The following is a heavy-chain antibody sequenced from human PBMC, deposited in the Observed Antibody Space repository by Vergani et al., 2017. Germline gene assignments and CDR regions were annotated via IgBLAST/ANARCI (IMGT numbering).Heavy chain of an antibody. CDR1: GYSISRNDYY. Sequence: QVQLQESGPGLVKPSETLSLTCTVSGYSISRNDYYWSWIRQPPGKGLEWLGYIYYSGSTYYNPSLKSRLTMSVDTSKNQFSLELSSVTASDTAMYYCASKPTGTTWYSVKYYFDFWGQGTLVAVSS. CDR2: IYYSGST. D-gene: IGHD6-13*01. V-gene: IGHV4-30-4*08. CDR3: ASKPTGTTWYSVKYYFDF. J-gene: IGHJ4*02.